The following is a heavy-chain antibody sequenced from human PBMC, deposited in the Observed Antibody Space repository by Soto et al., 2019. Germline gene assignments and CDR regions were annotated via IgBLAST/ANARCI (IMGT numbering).Heavy chain of an antibody. CDR3: ARIFYGGIAARLNAFDI. D-gene: IGHD6-6*01. V-gene: IGHV5-51*01. Sequence: GESLKISCKGSGYSFTSYWIGWVRQMPGKGLEWMGIIYPGDSDTRYSPSFQGQVTISADKSISTAYLQWSSLKASETAMYYSARIFYGGIAARLNAFDIWGQGTMVTVSS. J-gene: IGHJ3*02. CDR1: GYSFTSYW. CDR2: IYPGDSDT.